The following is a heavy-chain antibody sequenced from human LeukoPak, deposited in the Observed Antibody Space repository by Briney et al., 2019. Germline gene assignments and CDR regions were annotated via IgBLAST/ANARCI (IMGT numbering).Heavy chain of an antibody. V-gene: IGHV3-23*01. Sequence: GGSLRLSCAASGFTFSSYGMSWVRQAPGKGLEWVSTISGSAYNTYYADSVKGRFTISRGNSKNTVYLQMHSLRAEDTAVYYCARATLDNWGQGTLVTVSS. J-gene: IGHJ4*02. CDR2: ISGSAYNT. CDR3: ARATLDN. CDR1: GFTFSSYG.